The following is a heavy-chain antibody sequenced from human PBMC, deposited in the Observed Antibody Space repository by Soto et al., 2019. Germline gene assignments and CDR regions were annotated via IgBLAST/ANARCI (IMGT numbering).Heavy chain of an antibody. D-gene: IGHD5-18*01. V-gene: IGHV3-23*01. J-gene: IGHJ6*02. CDR3: GYSYGYYYYYGMDV. Sequence: GESLKISCAASGFTFSSYAMSWVRQAPGKGLEWVSAISGSGGSTYYADSVKGRFTISRDNSKNTLYLQMNSLRAEDTAVYYCGYSYGYYYYYGMDVWGQGTTVTVSS. CDR1: GFTFSSYA. CDR2: ISGSGGST.